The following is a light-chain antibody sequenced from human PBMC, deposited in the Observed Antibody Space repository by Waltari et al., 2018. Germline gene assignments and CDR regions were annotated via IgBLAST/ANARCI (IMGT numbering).Light chain of an antibody. V-gene: IGKV1-5*03. J-gene: IGKJ1*01. Sequence: DIQMTQSPSTLSVSVGDRVTITCRASQSIITWLAWYQQKPGKAPKVLLDKASNLQSGGPSRFSGSGSGTEFTLTISSLQPDDFGTYYCQQYNSFPTFGQGTKVEIK. CDR1: QSIITW. CDR2: KAS. CDR3: QQYNSFPT.